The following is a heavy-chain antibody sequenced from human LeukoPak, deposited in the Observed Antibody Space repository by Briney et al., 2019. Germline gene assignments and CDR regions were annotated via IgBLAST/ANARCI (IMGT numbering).Heavy chain of an antibody. CDR1: GGSISSYY. CDR2: IYYSGST. D-gene: IGHD2-15*01. V-gene: IGHV4-59*08. J-gene: IGHJ6*02. CDR3: ARSGIVALNYYYYGMDV. Sequence: SETLSLTCTVSGGSISSYYWSWIRQPPGKGLEWIGYIYYSGSTNYNPSLKSRVTISVDTSKIQFSLKLSSVTAADTAVYYCARSGIVALNYYYYGMDVWGQGTTVTVSS.